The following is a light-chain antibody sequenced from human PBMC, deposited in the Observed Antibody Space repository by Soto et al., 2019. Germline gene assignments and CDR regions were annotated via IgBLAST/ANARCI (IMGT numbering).Light chain of an antibody. CDR1: QSVSSSY. V-gene: IGKV3D-15*01. Sequence: ETVMTQSPATLSVSPGERATLSCMASQSVSSSYLAWYQQKPGQAPRLLIYGASNRATGIPDRFSGSGSGTDFTLTIRSLQPEDFAVYYCQQHNNWPTFGQGTRLEIK. J-gene: IGKJ5*01. CDR2: GAS. CDR3: QQHNNWPT.